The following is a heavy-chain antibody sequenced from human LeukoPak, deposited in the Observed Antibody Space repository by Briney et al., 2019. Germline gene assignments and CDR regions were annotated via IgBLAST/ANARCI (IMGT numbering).Heavy chain of an antibody. J-gene: IGHJ5*02. CDR2: INTNTGNP. V-gene: IGHV7-4-1*02. Sequence: GASVKVSCKASGYAFTRYAINWVRQAPGQGLEWMGWINTNTGNPTYAQDFTGRFVFYLDTSVSTAYLRINSLRAEDTAVYYCARDMRQWLVESNWFDPWGQGTLVTVSS. CDR1: GYAFTRYA. CDR3: ARDMRQWLVESNWFDP. D-gene: IGHD6-19*01.